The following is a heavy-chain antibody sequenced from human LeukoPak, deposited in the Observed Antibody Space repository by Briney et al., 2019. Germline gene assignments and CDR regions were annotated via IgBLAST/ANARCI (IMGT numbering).Heavy chain of an antibody. V-gene: IGHV1-2*02. CDR1: GYTFSDYY. J-gene: IGHJ4*02. CDR2: INPNNGGT. D-gene: IGHD2-2*01. CDR3: ARDGAAATWDY. Sequence: ASVKVSCKASGYTFSDYYIHWVRQAPGQGLEWMGWINPNNGGTIYAQKFQGRVTMTRDTSISTAYMELSSLRSEDTAVYYCARDGAAATWDYWGQGTLVTVSS.